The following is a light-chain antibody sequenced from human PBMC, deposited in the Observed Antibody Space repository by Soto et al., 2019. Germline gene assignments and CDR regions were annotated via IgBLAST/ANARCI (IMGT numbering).Light chain of an antibody. CDR2: DVS. Sequence: QSALTQPASVTGSPGQSITISCTGTSSDVGGYNYVSWYQQHPGKAPKLMIYDVSNRPSGVSNRFSGSKSGNTASLTISGLQAEDEADYYCFSYTSSSTLYVVFAGGTKLTVL. J-gene: IGLJ2*01. CDR3: FSYTSSSTLYVV. V-gene: IGLV2-14*01. CDR1: SSDVGGYNY.